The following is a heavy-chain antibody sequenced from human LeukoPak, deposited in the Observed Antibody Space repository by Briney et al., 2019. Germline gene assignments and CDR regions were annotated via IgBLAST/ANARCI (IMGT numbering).Heavy chain of an antibody. D-gene: IGHD1-26*01. V-gene: IGHV5-51*01. Sequence: GETLKISYKGAGYSFTTCWSGWVREMPGKGLEWMGIIYPGDSDTRYSPSFQGQVTISADKSISTAYLQWSSLKASDTAMYYCARQTISGSYFGSAFDIWGQGTMVTVSS. CDR3: ARQTISGSYFGSAFDI. CDR2: IYPGDSDT. J-gene: IGHJ3*02. CDR1: GYSFTTCW.